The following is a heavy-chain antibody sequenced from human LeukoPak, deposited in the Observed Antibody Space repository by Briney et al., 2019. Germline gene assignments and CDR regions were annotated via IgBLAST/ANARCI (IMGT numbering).Heavy chain of an antibody. CDR2: IYSGGST. CDR3: AKDIAAAGTYYYYMDV. D-gene: IGHD6-13*01. J-gene: IGHJ6*03. Sequence: GGSLRLSCAASGFTVSSNYMSWARQAPGKGLERVSVIYSGGSTYYADSVKGRFTISRDNSKNTLYLQMNSLRAEDTAVYYCAKDIAAAGTYYYYMDVWGKGTTVTISS. V-gene: IGHV3-66*01. CDR1: GFTVSSNY.